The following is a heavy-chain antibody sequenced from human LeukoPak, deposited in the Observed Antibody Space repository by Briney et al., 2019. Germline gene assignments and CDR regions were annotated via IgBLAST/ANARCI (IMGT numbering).Heavy chain of an antibody. Sequence: PGGSLRLSCAASGFTFSSYSMNWVRQAPGKGLEWVSYISSSSSTIYYADSVKGRFTISRDNAKNSLYLQMNSLRAEDTAVYYCAREQTYSSGWHHWGSCDYWGQGTLVTVSS. CDR1: GFTFSSYS. V-gene: IGHV3-48*01. D-gene: IGHD6-19*01. CDR2: ISSSSSTI. CDR3: AREQTYSSGWHHWGSCDY. J-gene: IGHJ4*02.